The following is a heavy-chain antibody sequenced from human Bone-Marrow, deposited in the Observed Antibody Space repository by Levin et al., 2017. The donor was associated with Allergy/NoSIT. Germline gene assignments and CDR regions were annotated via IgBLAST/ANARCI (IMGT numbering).Heavy chain of an antibody. CDR2: IYSDERST. V-gene: IGHV3-74*01. D-gene: IGHD4-11*01. J-gene: IGHJ5*02. CDR1: GFTLSTKW. CDR3: ARQVTNWFDR. Sequence: SGGSLRLSCTVSGFTLSTKWMHWVRQAPGKGLVWVSRIYSDERSTNYANSVKGRFTISRDNAENRVYLQMNSLRVEDTGIYYCARQVTNWFDRWGQGTLVTVSS.